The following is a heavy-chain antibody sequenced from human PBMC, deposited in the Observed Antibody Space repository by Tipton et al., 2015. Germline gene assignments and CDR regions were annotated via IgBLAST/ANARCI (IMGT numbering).Heavy chain of an antibody. J-gene: IGHJ4*02. Sequence: SLRLSCAGSGITFSSYAMNWVRQAPGKGLEWVSYISSSSSPIYYADSVKGRFTISRDNAKNSLYLQMNSLRDEDTAVYYCARGQAYYYGSGSSHLAYWGQGTLVTVS. V-gene: IGHV3-48*02. D-gene: IGHD3-10*01. CDR3: ARGQAYYYGSGSSHLAY. CDR1: GITFSSYA. CDR2: ISSSSSPI.